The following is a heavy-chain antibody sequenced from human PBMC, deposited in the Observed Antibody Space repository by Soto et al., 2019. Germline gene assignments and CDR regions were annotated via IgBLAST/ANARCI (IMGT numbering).Heavy chain of an antibody. D-gene: IGHD2-15*01. CDR1: GFTFSSYS. Sequence: EVQLVESGGGLVKPGGSLRLSCAASGFTFSSYSMNWVRQAPGKGLEWVSSISSSSSYIYYADSVKGRFTISRDNAKKSLYLRMNSLRAKNTAVYYCASNQEMAALGYFDYWGQGTLVTVSS. V-gene: IGHV3-21*01. J-gene: IGHJ4*02. CDR2: ISSSSSYI. CDR3: ASNQEMAALGYFDY.